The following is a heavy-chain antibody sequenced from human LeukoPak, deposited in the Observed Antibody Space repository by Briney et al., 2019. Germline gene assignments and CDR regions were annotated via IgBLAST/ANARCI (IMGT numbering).Heavy chain of an antibody. D-gene: IGHD3-3*01. V-gene: IGHV3-74*01. CDR2: IDSDGTGT. Sequence: GGSLRLSCAASGFTFSSYWMHWVRQTPGKGLVWVSRIDSDGTGTVYADSVKGRFTISRDNAKNTLYLQMNSLRAEDTAVYYCAREGRGVGGYDFWSGYYQDYYYYGMDVWGQGTTVTVSS. CDR1: GFTFSSYW. CDR3: AREGRGVGGYDFWSGYYQDYYYYGMDV. J-gene: IGHJ6*02.